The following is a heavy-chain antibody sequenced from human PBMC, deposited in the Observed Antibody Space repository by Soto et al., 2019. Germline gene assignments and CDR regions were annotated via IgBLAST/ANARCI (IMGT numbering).Heavy chain of an antibody. D-gene: IGHD6-6*01. J-gene: IGHJ4*02. Sequence: EVQLLESGGGLVQPGGSLRLSCAASGFTFSSYAMSWVRQAPGKGLEWVSLIYTVGSTYYADSVKGRFTISRDDSKNTLHLQMNSLRAEDTAIYYCARAVSARRFDYWGQGTLVTVSS. CDR1: GFTFSSYA. V-gene: IGHV3-23*03. CDR2: IYTVGST. CDR3: ARAVSARRFDY.